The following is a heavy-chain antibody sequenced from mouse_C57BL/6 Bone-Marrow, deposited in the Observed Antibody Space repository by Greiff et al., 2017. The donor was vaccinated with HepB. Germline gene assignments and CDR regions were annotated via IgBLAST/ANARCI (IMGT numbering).Heavy chain of an antibody. CDR2: IHPNSGST. CDR1: GYTFTSYW. D-gene: IGHD2-4*01. Sequence: VQLQQPGAELVKPGASVKLSCKASGYTFTSYWMHWVKQRPGQGLEWIGMIHPNSGSTNYNEKFKGKATLTSDTSSSTAYMQLSSLTSEDSAIYFCARYYDDDRVFVWGTGTTVTVSS. J-gene: IGHJ1*03. V-gene: IGHV1-64*01. CDR3: ARYYDDDRVFV.